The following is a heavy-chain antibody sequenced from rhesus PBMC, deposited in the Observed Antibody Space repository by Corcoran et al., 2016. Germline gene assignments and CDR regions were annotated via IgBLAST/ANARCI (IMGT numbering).Heavy chain of an antibody. Sequence: QVQLQESGPGLVKPLETLSLTCAVSGGSISSDYWSCIRPSPGKGLEWIGYISGSGSTTNYNPSLKSRVTRSVDTSKNQFSLKLNSVTAADTAVYYCGRCGREGYNRFDVWGAGVLVTVSS. CDR3: GRCGREGYNRFDV. CDR2: ISGSGSTT. D-gene: IGHD6-25*01. CDR1: GGSISSDY. V-gene: IGHV4S11*01. J-gene: IGHJ5-1*01.